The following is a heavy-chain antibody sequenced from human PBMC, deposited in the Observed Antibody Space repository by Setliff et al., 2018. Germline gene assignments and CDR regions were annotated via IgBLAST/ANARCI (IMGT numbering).Heavy chain of an antibody. CDR3: ARRETYYNFWSGYFDY. Sequence: PSETLSLTCAVSGFSITSGYYWGWIRQAPGKGLEWIGSLNHSGSTNDNPSLKSRVTMSVDTSKDQFSLKLSSVTAADTAMYYCARRETYYNFWSGYFDYWGQGTLVTVSS. J-gene: IGHJ4*02. CDR1: GFSITSGYY. V-gene: IGHV4-38-2*01. CDR2: LNHSGST. D-gene: IGHD3-3*01.